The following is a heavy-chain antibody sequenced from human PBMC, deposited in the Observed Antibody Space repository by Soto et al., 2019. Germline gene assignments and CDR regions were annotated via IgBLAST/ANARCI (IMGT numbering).Heavy chain of an antibody. D-gene: IGHD3-22*01. J-gene: IGHJ6*02. CDR1: GFTFSSYA. CDR2: ISSSSSYI. V-gene: IGHV3-21*01. Sequence: GGSLRLSCAASGFTFSSYAMSWVRQAPGKGLEWVSSISSSSSYIYYADSVKGQFTISRDNAKNSLYLQMNSLRAEDTAVYYCARDQRGYYYTLYYYYGMDVWGQGTTVTVSS. CDR3: ARDQRGYYYTLYYYYGMDV.